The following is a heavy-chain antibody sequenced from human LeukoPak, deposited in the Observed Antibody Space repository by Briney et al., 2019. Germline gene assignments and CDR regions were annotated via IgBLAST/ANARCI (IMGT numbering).Heavy chain of an antibody. Sequence: SETLSLTCTVSGGSISSGRYYWSWNPPRAGKGLEWIVHISTSGSTNHNPSLKSRVTISLATYKNQFSLKLSSVTAAETAVYYCAREGRYRYGYNEYHSYMDIWGKGTTVTIS. D-gene: IGHD5-24*01. CDR1: GGSISSGRYY. CDR2: ISTSGST. V-gene: IGHV4-61*09. J-gene: IGHJ6*03. CDR3: AREGRYRYGYNEYHSYMDI.